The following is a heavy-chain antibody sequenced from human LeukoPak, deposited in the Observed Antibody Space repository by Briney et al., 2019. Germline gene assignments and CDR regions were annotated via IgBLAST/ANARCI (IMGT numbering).Heavy chain of an antibody. J-gene: IGHJ6*03. Sequence: LSGGSLRLSCAASGFTFSRYAMSWVRQAPGKGLEWVSAISDSGGSTNYADSVKGRFTISRDNSKNTLYLQMNSLRAEDTAIYYCAKDYRDSSGAYYYMDVWGKGTTVTVSS. CDR1: GFTFSRYA. D-gene: IGHD3-22*01. V-gene: IGHV3-23*01. CDR3: AKDYRDSSGAYYYMDV. CDR2: ISDSGGST.